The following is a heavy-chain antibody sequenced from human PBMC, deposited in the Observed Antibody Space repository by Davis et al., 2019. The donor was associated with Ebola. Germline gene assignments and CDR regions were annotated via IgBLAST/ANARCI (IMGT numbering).Heavy chain of an antibody. CDR1: GYTLTELS. J-gene: IGHJ5*02. D-gene: IGHD3-10*01. V-gene: IGHV1-24*01. CDR3: ARGKSGSYNWLDP. CDR2: FDPEDGET. Sequence: ASVKVSCKVSGYTLTELSMHWVRQAPGKGLEWMGGFDPEDGETIYAQKFQGSVTMTRDTSISTVYMDLGRLRPDDTAVYYCARGKSGSYNWLDPWGQGTLVTVSS.